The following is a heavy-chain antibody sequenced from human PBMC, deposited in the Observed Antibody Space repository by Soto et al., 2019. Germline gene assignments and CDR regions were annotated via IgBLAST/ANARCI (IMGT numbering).Heavy chain of an antibody. V-gene: IGHV2-5*02. CDR2: IYWDDDK. CDR1: GFSLTTSGVG. D-gene: IGHD3-3*01. Sequence: QITLNESGPTVVRPTETLTLTCRFSGFSLTTSGVGVGWIRQSPGKAPEWLALIYWDDDKRYSASLKSRLTLTKDTSKNPVVLTVSDLDPTDTATYYCAHRVLRTVFGLVTTTAIYFDFWGQGTPVAVSS. J-gene: IGHJ4*02. CDR3: AHRVLRTVFGLVTTTAIYFDF.